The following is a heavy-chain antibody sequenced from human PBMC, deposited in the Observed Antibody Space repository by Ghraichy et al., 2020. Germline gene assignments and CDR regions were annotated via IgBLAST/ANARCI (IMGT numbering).Heavy chain of an antibody. CDR1: TYSISSGYY. Sequence: SETLSLTCAVSTYSISSGYYWGWIRQPPGKGLEWIANIYHSGNTYYNPSLKSRVTISVDTSKNQFSLKLTSLTAEDTAVYDCARFERVTLVRGVIPLLGYFDFWGQGTLVTVSS. CDR3: ARFERVTLVRGVIPLLGYFDF. CDR2: IYHSGNT. J-gene: IGHJ4*02. V-gene: IGHV4-38-2*01. D-gene: IGHD3-10*01.